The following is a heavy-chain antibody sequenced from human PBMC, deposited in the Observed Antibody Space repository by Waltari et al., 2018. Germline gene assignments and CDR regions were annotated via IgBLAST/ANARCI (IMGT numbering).Heavy chain of an antibody. CDR2: IYSGGST. V-gene: IGHV3-53*01. CDR1: GFTVGNNF. CDR3: AKVDNVGLNNY. D-gene: IGHD1-1*01. Sequence: EVQLVESGGDLIQPGGSLRLSCAAHGFTVGNNFMGWGRQAPGKGLEWVSVIYSGGSTNYIDSVRGRFTISRDSSKNTLYLQMNSLRAEDTAVYYCAKVDNVGLNNYWGQGTLVTVSS. J-gene: IGHJ4*02.